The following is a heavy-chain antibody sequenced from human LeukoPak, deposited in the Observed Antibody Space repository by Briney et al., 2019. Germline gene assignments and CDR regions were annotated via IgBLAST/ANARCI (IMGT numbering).Heavy chain of an antibody. CDR2: INPNNGAT. Sequence: ASVTVSFKASGYTFTSYYIHWVGQARGQGLEWVGWINPNNGATNYAQSFQGRVTMTGDTSISTSYMELSGLRSDDTGVYYCARGSGSLSWGQGTLVTVSS. CDR1: GYTFTSYY. V-gene: IGHV1-2*02. J-gene: IGHJ5*02. D-gene: IGHD1-26*01. CDR3: ARGSGSLS.